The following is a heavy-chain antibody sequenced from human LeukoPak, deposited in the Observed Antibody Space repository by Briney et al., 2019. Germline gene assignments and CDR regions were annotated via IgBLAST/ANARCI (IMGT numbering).Heavy chain of an antibody. D-gene: IGHD3-3*01. CDR1: GGSISSSNW. Sequence: SGTLSLTCAVSGGSISSSNWWSWVRQPPGKGLEWIGEIYHSGSTNYNPSLKSRVTISVDTSKNQFSLKLSSVTAADTAVYYCARGFWSGSLRAEAFDIWGQGTMVTVSS. J-gene: IGHJ3*02. CDR2: IYHSGST. CDR3: ARGFWSGSLRAEAFDI. V-gene: IGHV4-4*02.